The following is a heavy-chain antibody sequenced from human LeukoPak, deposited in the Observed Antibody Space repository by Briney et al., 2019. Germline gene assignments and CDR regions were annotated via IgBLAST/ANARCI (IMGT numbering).Heavy chain of an antibody. CDR2: INSDGSST. Sequence: PGGSLRLSCAASGFTSSSYWMHWVRQAPGKGLVWVSRINSDGSSTSYADSVKGRFTISRDNAKNTLYLQMNSLRAEDTAVYYCARVRSEWWSRSYYFDYWGQGTLVTVSS. D-gene: IGHD2-15*01. CDR1: GFTSSSYW. CDR3: ARVRSEWWSRSYYFDY. V-gene: IGHV3-74*01. J-gene: IGHJ4*02.